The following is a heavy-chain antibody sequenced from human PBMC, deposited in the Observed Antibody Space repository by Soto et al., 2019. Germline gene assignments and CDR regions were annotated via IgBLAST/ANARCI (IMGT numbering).Heavy chain of an antibody. V-gene: IGHV5-10-1*03. CDR2: IDPSDSYT. CDR1: GYSFTIYW. Sequence: EVQLVQSGAEVKKPGESLRISCKGSGYSFTIYWITWVRQMPGKGLEWMGRIDPSDSYTNYSPSFQGHVTISADKSISTAYLQWSSLKASDTAMYYCARHTFQSNWFDPWGQGTLVTVSS. CDR3: ARHTFQSNWFDP. D-gene: IGHD2-2*02. J-gene: IGHJ5*02.